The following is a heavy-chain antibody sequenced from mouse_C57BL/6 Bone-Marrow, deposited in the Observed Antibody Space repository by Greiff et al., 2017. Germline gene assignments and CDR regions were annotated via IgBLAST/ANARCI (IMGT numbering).Heavy chain of an antibody. CDR2: INPYNGGT. Sequence: EVQLQQSGPVLVKPGASVKMSCKASGYTFTDYYMNWVKQSHGKSLEWIGVINPYNGGTSYNQKFKGKATLHVDKSSSTAYMELNSLTSEDSAVYYCARRGYYYGSSGYFDVWGTGTTVTVSS. D-gene: IGHD1-1*01. V-gene: IGHV1-19*01. CDR1: GYTFTDYY. J-gene: IGHJ1*03. CDR3: ARRGYYYGSSGYFDV.